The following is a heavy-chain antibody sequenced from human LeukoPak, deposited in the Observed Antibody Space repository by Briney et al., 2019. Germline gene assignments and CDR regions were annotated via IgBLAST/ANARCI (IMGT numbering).Heavy chain of an antibody. CDR2: TSSSDAGT. J-gene: IGHJ6*04. Sequence: GGSLRLSCAASGFSLSSHAMSWVRQAPGKGLEWVSATSSSDAGTYCADSVRGRFTISRDNAKNSLYLQMNSLRAEDTAVYYCAELGITMIGGVWGKGTTVTISS. D-gene: IGHD3-10*02. V-gene: IGHV3-23*01. CDR3: AELGITMIGGV. CDR1: GFSLSSHA.